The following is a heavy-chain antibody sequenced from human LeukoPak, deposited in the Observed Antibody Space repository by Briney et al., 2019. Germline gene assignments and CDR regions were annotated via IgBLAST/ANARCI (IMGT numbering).Heavy chain of an antibody. V-gene: IGHV4-39*01. CDR2: IYYSGST. Sequence: PSETLSLTCTVSGGSISRSSYYWGWIRQPPGKGLEWIGGIYYSGSTYYNPSLKSRVTISVDTSKNQFSLKLSSVTAADTAVYYCARSKEWFGELRCWFDPWGQGTLVTVSS. D-gene: IGHD3-10*01. J-gene: IGHJ5*02. CDR3: ARSKEWFGELRCWFDP. CDR1: GGSISRSSYY.